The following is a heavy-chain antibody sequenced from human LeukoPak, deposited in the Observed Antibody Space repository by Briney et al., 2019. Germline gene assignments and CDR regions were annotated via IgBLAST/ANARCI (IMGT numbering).Heavy chain of an antibody. D-gene: IGHD3-3*01. CDR1: GYTFTSYG. CDR3: ARLEGASGYDFWSGSNYYYYYMDV. J-gene: IGHJ6*03. V-gene: IGHV1-18*01. CDR2: ISAYNGNT. Sequence: ASVKVSCKASGYTFTSYGISWVRQAPGQGLEWMGWISAYNGNTNYAQKLQGRVTMTTDTSTSTAYMELRSLRSDDTAVYYCARLEGASGYDFWSGSNYYYYYMDVWGKGTTVTVSS.